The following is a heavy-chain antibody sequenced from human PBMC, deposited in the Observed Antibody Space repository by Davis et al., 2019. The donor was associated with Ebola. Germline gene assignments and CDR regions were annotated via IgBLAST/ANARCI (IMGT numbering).Heavy chain of an antibody. Sequence: PSETLSLTCTVSGGSISSYYWSWIRQPAGKGLEWIGRIYTSGSTNYNPSLKSRVTMSVDTSKNQFSLKLSSVTAADTAVYYCARDLKPYYYDSSGYYYASYFDYWGQGTLVTVSS. CDR1: GGSISSYY. J-gene: IGHJ4*02. V-gene: IGHV4-4*07. CDR3: ARDLKPYYYDSSGYYYASYFDY. CDR2: IYTSGST. D-gene: IGHD3-22*01.